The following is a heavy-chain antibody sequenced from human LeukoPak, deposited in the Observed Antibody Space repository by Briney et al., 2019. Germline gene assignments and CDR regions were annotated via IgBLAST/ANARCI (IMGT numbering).Heavy chain of an antibody. D-gene: IGHD3-9*01. CDR1: GYTFTSYA. Sequence: ASVKVSCKASGYTFTSYAMQWVRQAPGQRLEWMGWINAGNGNTKYSQKFQGRVTITRDTSASTAYMELSSLRSEDTAVYYCARGYFDWLLRDTEFDYWGQGTLVTVSS. J-gene: IGHJ4*02. V-gene: IGHV1-3*01. CDR2: INAGNGNT. CDR3: ARGYFDWLLRDTEFDY.